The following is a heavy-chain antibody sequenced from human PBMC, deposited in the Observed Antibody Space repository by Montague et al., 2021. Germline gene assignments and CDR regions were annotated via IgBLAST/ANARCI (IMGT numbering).Heavy chain of an antibody. CDR1: GFTFSGYA. J-gene: IGHJ4*02. CDR3: AKNRAAPGRSSFDY. CDR2: TSATGGGT. D-gene: IGHD6-13*01. Sequence: SLRLSCAASGFTFSGYAMSWVRQAPGKGLEWVSGTSATGGGTFYADSGKGRFIISRDNSKNTLFLQMNSLRADDTAVYYCAKNRAAPGRSSFDYWGQGTLVTVSS. V-gene: IGHV3-23*01.